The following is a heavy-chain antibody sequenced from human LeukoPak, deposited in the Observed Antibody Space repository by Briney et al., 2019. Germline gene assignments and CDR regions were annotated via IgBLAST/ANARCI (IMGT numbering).Heavy chain of an antibody. J-gene: IGHJ4*02. Sequence: SEKVSCKASGGTFSSYAISWVRQAPGQGLEWMGRIIPILGIANYAQKFQGRVTITADKSTSTAYMELSSLRSEDTAVYYCARGSGVGYCSGGSCYRKSIFDYWGQGTLVTVSS. V-gene: IGHV1-69*04. CDR1: GGTFSSYA. CDR2: IIPILGIA. D-gene: IGHD2-15*01. CDR3: ARGSGVGYCSGGSCYRKSIFDY.